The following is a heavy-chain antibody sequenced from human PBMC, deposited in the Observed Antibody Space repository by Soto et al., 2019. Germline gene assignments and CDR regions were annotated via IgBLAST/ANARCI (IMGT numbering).Heavy chain of an antibody. V-gene: IGHV3-23*01. CDR3: APHLWFGDLYY. CDR1: GFTFSSYA. CDR2: ISGSGGST. J-gene: IGHJ4*02. D-gene: IGHD3-10*01. Sequence: EVPLLESGGGLVQPGGSLRLSCAASGFTFSSYAMSWVRQAPGKGLEWVSAISGSGGSTYYADSVKGRFTISRDNSKCTLYLQMNSLRAEDTAVYYCAPHLWFGDLYYWGQGTLVTVSS.